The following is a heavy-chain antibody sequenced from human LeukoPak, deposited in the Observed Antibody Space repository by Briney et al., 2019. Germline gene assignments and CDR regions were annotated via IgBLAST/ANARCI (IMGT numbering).Heavy chain of an antibody. CDR3: ARGSNRDY. D-gene: IGHD2-8*01. V-gene: IGHV1-2*02. CDR2: INPNTGGT. J-gene: IGHJ4*02. Sequence: ASVKVSCKASGYTFTNYYIHWERQAPGQGLEWMGWINPNTGGTNYAQKFQGRVNMTRDTSISTAYMELSRLGSDDTAVYYCARGSNRDYWGQGTLVTVSS. CDR1: GYTFTNYY.